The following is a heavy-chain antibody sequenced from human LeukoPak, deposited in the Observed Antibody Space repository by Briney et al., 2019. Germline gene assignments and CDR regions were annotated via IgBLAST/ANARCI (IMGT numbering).Heavy chain of an antibody. V-gene: IGHV3-48*03. J-gene: IGHJ6*04. CDR3: ARDDIVATIFQVPYGMDV. CDR1: GFTFSSYE. Sequence: GGSLRLSCAASGFTFSSYEMNWVRQAPGKGLEWVSYISSSGSTIYYADSVKGRFTISRDNAKNSLYLQMNSLRAEDTAVYYCARDDIVATIFQVPYGMDVWGKGTTVTVSS. D-gene: IGHD5-12*01. CDR2: ISSSGSTI.